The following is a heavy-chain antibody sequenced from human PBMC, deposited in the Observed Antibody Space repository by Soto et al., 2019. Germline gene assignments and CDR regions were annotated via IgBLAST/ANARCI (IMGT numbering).Heavy chain of an antibody. CDR2: ISGSGGST. CDR1: GFTFSSYA. V-gene: IGHV3-23*01. Sequence: PGGCMRLSCAASGFTFSSYAMSWVCQAPGKGLEWVSAISGSGGSTYYADSVKGRFTISRDNSKNTLYLQMNSLRAEDTAVYYCAKSPRYYDFWSGPPYYYGMDVWGQGTTVTVSS. CDR3: AKSPRYYDFWSGPPYYYGMDV. D-gene: IGHD3-3*01. J-gene: IGHJ6*02.